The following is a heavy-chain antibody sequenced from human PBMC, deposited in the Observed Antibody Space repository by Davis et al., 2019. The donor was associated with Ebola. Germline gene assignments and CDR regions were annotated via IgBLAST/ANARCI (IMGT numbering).Heavy chain of an antibody. CDR1: GFPFSNYA. D-gene: IGHD6-19*01. CDR2: ASHDGTTT. Sequence: PGGSLRLSCAASGFPFSNYAMHWVRQTPDKGLEWVAAASHDGTTTYYGDSVTGRFTISRDNSKNTLFLQLNRLRSEDTAVYFCARAVAGKEDLDYWGQGTLVTVSS. CDR3: ARAVAGKEDLDY. J-gene: IGHJ4*02. V-gene: IGHV3-30*04.